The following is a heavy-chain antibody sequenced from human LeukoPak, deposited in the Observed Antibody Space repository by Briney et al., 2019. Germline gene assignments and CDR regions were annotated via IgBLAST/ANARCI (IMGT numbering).Heavy chain of an antibody. CDR1: GGTFISYA. J-gene: IGHJ3*02. Sequence: SVKVSCKASGGTFISYALSWVRQAPGQGLEWMGGIIPIFGTKNYAQTFQGRGTITADESTSKAYMELSSLRSEDTAVYYCARRRSYYDSSGYTFDIWGQGTMVTVSS. D-gene: IGHD3-22*01. CDR3: ARRRSYYDSSGYTFDI. V-gene: IGHV1-69*13. CDR2: IIPIFGTK.